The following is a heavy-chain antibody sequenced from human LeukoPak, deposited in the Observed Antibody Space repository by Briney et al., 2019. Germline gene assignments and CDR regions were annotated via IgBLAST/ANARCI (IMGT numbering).Heavy chain of an antibody. Sequence: ASVKVSCKASGYTFTSYDINWVRQATGQGLEWMGWMNPNSGNTGYAQKFQGRVTMTRNTSISTAYMELSSLRSEDTAVYYCARGQLGGYNSSWEFDYWGQGTLVTVSS. CDR1: GYTFTSYD. V-gene: IGHV1-8*01. J-gene: IGHJ4*02. CDR3: ARGQLGGYNSSWEFDY. D-gene: IGHD6-13*01. CDR2: MNPNSGNT.